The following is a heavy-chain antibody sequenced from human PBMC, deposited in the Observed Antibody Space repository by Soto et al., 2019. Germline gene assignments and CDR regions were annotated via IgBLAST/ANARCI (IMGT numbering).Heavy chain of an antibody. CDR3: AREYYYDSSGFDY. D-gene: IGHD3-22*01. J-gene: IGHJ4*02. Sequence: QVQLQESGPGLVKPSQTLSLTCTVSGVSISSGGYYWTWIRQHPQKGLEWIGHIYYSGSTYYNPSRESRVTVSVATSKNQFSLKLSSVTAADTAVYYCAREYYYDSSGFDYWGQGTLVTVSS. V-gene: IGHV4-31*03. CDR1: GVSISSGGYY. CDR2: IYYSGST.